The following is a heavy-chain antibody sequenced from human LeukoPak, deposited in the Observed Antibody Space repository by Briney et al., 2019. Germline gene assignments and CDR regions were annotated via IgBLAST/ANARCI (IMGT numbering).Heavy chain of an antibody. Sequence: PGGSLRLSCAASGFTVSSNYMSWVRQAPGKGLEWVSVIYSGGSTYYADSVKGRFTISRDNSKNTLYLQMNSLRAEDTAVYYCARSEDSSGYPYWGQGTLVTVSS. CDR3: ARSEDSSGYPY. V-gene: IGHV3-53*01. CDR2: IYSGGST. D-gene: IGHD3-22*01. J-gene: IGHJ4*02. CDR1: GFTVSSNY.